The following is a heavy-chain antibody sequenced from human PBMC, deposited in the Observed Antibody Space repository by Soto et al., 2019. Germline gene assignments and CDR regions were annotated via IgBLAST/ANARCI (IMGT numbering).Heavy chain of an antibody. J-gene: IGHJ4*02. Sequence: PXETLSLTCSVSGSSVRSGDYYWSRIRQAPGKGLEWIGYIYNSGGSYYNPSLKGRLTISIDTSKNQFSLKLNSVTAADTAIYYCVGTGTTDDYWGRGTLVTVSS. V-gene: IGHV4-30-4*01. D-gene: IGHD4-17*01. CDR1: GSSVRSGDYY. CDR2: IYNSGGS. CDR3: VGTGTTDDY.